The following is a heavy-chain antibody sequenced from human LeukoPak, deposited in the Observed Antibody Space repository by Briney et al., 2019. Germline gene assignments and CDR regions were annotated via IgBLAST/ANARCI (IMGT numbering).Heavy chain of an antibody. Sequence: GASVKVSCKASGYTFTSYDINWVRQATGQGLEWMGWMNPNSGNTGYAQKFQGRVTITADESTSTAYMELSSLRSEDTAVYYCARVGDFWSGYPQRNWFDPWGQGTLVTVSS. D-gene: IGHD3-3*01. CDR1: GYTFTSYD. J-gene: IGHJ5*02. CDR2: MNPNSGNT. V-gene: IGHV1-8*01. CDR3: ARVGDFWSGYPQRNWFDP.